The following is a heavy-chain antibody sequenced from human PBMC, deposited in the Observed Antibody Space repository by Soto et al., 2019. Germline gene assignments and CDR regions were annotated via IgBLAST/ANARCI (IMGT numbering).Heavy chain of an antibody. Sequence: QVQLQESGPGLVKPSQTLSLTCTVSGGSISSGGYYWSWIRQHPGKGLEWIGYIYYSGSTYYNPSLTSRVTISVDTSKNQFSLKLSSVTAADTAVYYCARDTGGDYYYYGMDVWGQGTTVTVSS. CDR1: GGSISSGGYY. CDR2: IYYSGST. J-gene: IGHJ6*02. V-gene: IGHV4-31*03. D-gene: IGHD2-8*02. CDR3: ARDTGGDYYYYGMDV.